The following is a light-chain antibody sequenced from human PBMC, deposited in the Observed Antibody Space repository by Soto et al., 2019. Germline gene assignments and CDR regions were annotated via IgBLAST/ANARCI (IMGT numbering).Light chain of an antibody. CDR3: QHRSNWPPWT. CDR1: QSVGSY. J-gene: IGKJ1*01. V-gene: IGKV3-11*01. CDR2: DAS. Sequence: EIVLTQSPATLSLSLGERATLSCRASQSVGSYLAWYQQKPGQAPRLLIYDASNRATGILARFSGSGSGTDFTLTISSLEPEDFALYYCQHRSNWPPWTFGQGTKGDIK.